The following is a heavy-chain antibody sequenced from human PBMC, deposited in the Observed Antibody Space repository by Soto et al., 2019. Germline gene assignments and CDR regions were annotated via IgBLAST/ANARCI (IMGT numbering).Heavy chain of an antibody. Sequence: EVQLLESGGGLVQPGGSLRVSCAASGFAFNIYAMSWVRQAPGKGLEWVSVISGSADSTNYADSVKGRFTISRDNSMNTVYLQMNSLRVEDTAVYYCAKDRNHYGSGSYFDYWGQGTLVTVSS. D-gene: IGHD3-10*01. CDR3: AKDRNHYGSGSYFDY. V-gene: IGHV3-23*01. CDR1: GFAFNIYA. J-gene: IGHJ4*02. CDR2: ISGSADST.